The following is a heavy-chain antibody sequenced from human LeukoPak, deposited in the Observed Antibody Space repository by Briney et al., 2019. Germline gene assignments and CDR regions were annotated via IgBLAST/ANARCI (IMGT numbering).Heavy chain of an antibody. J-gene: IGHJ4*02. CDR1: GGSFSGYH. D-gene: IGHD3-9*01. Sequence: SETLSLTCAVYGGSFSGYHWSWIRQPPGKGLEWIGEINHSGSTNYNPSLKSRVTISVDTSKNQCSLKLSSVTAADTAVYYCARDKPEYDILAGYYTGPARGHQVDYWGQGTLVTVSS. CDR3: ARDKPEYDILAGYYTGPARGHQVDY. CDR2: INHSGST. V-gene: IGHV4-34*01.